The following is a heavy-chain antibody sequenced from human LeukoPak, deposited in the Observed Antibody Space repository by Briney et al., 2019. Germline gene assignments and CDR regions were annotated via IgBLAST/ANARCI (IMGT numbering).Heavy chain of an antibody. CDR3: AKAPPDYYDSSGPFDY. D-gene: IGHD3-22*01. CDR1: GFTFSSYA. Sequence: SGGSLRLSCAASGFTFSSYAMSWVRQAPGKGLEWVSAISGSGGSTYYADSVKGRFTISRDNSKNTLYLQMNSLRAEDTAVYYCAKAPPDYYDSSGPFDYWGQGTLVTVSS. V-gene: IGHV3-23*01. J-gene: IGHJ4*02. CDR2: ISGSGGST.